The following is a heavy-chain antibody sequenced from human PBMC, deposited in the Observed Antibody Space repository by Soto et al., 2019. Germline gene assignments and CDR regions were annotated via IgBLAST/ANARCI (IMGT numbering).Heavy chain of an antibody. D-gene: IGHD3-9*01. CDR1: GYTFTGYY. CDR3: ARDGGYYDILTGYSLGRYYYYGMDV. Sequence: ASLKVSCKASGYTFTGYYMHWVRQAPGQGLEWMGWINPNSGGTNYAQKFQGWVTMARDTSISTAYMELSRLRSDDTAVYYCARDGGYYDILTGYSLGRYYYYGMDVWGQGTTVTVSS. CDR2: INPNSGGT. V-gene: IGHV1-2*04. J-gene: IGHJ6*02.